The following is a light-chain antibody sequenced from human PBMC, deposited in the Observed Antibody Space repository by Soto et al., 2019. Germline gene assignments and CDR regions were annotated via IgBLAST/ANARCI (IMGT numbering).Light chain of an antibody. V-gene: IGKV1-27*01. Sequence: DIQMTQSPSSLSASVGDRVTITCRASQGIANYLAWYQQKPGKAPNLLIYAASTLQSGVPAPFSGSGSGTNFTLTISSLQPEDVATYYCQKYDDAPNTFGQRTKVEIK. CDR1: QGIANY. CDR3: QKYDDAPNT. J-gene: IGKJ1*01. CDR2: AAS.